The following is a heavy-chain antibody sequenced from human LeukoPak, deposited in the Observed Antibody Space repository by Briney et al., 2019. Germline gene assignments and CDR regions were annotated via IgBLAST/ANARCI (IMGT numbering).Heavy chain of an antibody. J-gene: IGHJ6*03. CDR2: ISAYNGNT. Sequence: GASVKVSCKASGYTFTSYDINWVRQATGQRLEWMGWISAYNGNTNYAQKLQGRVTMTTDTSTSTAYMELRSLRSDDTAVYYCAGGPYSSGWYQSYYYMDVWGKGTTVTVSS. CDR1: GYTFTSYD. D-gene: IGHD6-13*01. V-gene: IGHV1-18*01. CDR3: AGGPYSSGWYQSYYYMDV.